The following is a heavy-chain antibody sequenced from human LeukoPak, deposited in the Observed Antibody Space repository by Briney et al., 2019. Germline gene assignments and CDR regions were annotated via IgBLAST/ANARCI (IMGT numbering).Heavy chain of an antibody. V-gene: IGHV6-1*01. Sequence: SQTLSLTCVVSGDSVSSNNGAWNWIRQCPSLGLKWLVRTNYRSKWYNYYAESMESRMTISQDTSKNQYPLHLNSVTPDDTAVYYCARDFVTTGWHTFDYWGQGTLVTVSS. D-gene: IGHD6-19*01. CDR3: ARDFVTTGWHTFDY. CDR2: TNYRSKWYN. J-gene: IGHJ4*02. CDR1: GDSVSSNNGA.